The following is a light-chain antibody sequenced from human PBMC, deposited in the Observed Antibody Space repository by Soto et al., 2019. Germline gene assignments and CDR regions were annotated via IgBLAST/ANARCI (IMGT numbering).Light chain of an antibody. CDR3: CSYAGSSTFI. Sequence: QSALTQPASVSGSPGQSITISCTGTSSDVGSYDLVSWYQQLPGGAPKLIIYDDFRRPSGVSSRFSGSKSGNTASLTVSGLQAEDEADYYCCSYAGSSTFIFGGGTKVTVL. CDR2: DDF. V-gene: IGLV2-23*02. CDR1: SSDVGSYDL. J-gene: IGLJ2*01.